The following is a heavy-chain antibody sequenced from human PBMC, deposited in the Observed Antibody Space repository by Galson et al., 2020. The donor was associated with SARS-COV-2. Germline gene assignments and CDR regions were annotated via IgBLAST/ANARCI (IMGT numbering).Heavy chain of an antibody. CDR1: GGSISSSNYY. V-gene: IGHV4-39*01. D-gene: IGHD3-22*01. J-gene: IGHJ4*02. Sequence: ETSATLSLTCPVSGGSISSSNYYWGWIRRSPAKGLEWIGSMYYTGKTYYNPSLKSRITIFVDTSKNEFSLQLTSVTAADTAFYHGAGHRWGSAYLGFFDYWGQGTLVTVSS. CDR2: MYYTGKT. CDR3: AGHRWGSAYLGFFDY.